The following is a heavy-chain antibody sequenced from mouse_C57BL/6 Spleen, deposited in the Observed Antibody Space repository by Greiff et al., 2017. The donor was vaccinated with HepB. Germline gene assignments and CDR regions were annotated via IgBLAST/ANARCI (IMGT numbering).Heavy chain of an antibody. CDR2: ISSGGSYT. CDR1: GFTFSSYG. V-gene: IGHV5-6*02. D-gene: IGHD2-4*01. Sequence: EVKLMESGGDLVKPGGSLKLSCAASGFTFSSYGMSWVRQTPDKRLEWVATISSGGSYTYYPDSVKGRFTISRDNAKNTLYLQMSSLKSEDTAMYYCARRVYDYDWFAYWGQGTLVTVSA. J-gene: IGHJ3*01. CDR3: ARRVYDYDWFAY.